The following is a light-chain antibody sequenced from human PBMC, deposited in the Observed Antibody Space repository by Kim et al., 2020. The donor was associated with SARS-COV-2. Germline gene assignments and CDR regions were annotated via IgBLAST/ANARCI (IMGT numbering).Light chain of an antibody. J-gene: IGKJ5*01. CDR1: QSVSSY. Sequence: EIVLTQSPAILSLSPGERATLSCRASQSVSSYVAWYQQKPGQAPRVLIYDASNRATGIPARFSGSGSGTDFTLTISSLEPEDFAVYYCQQRSNWPSTFGQGTRLEIK. CDR3: QQRSNWPST. CDR2: DAS. V-gene: IGKV3-11*01.